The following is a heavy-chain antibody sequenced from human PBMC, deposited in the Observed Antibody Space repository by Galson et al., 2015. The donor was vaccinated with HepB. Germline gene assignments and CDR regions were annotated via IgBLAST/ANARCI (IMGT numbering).Heavy chain of an antibody. J-gene: IGHJ3*02. CDR2: ISSRSTYI. D-gene: IGHD7-27*01. Sequence: SLRLSCAASGFTFSSYSMNWVRQAPGKGLEWVSSISSRSTYIYYADSVKGRFTISRDHAKNSLYLQINSLRVEDTAVYYCARPRNEAGEDASDIWGQGTMVTVSS. V-gene: IGHV3-21*01. CDR3: ARPRNEAGEDASDI. CDR1: GFTFSSYS.